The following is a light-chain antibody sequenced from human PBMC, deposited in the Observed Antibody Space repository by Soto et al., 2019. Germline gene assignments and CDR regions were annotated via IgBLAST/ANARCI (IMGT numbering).Light chain of an antibody. J-gene: IGKJ4*01. V-gene: IGKV3-15*01. CDR1: QTVTSN. CDR2: GAS. CDR3: QQYNNWPFT. Sequence: EIVMTQSPATLSVSPGERVTLSCRASQTVTSNLAWYQQKPGQAPRLLIYGASTRATAIPARFSGSGSGTEFTLTVSSLQSEDFAVYYCQQYNNWPFTFGGGTKVETK.